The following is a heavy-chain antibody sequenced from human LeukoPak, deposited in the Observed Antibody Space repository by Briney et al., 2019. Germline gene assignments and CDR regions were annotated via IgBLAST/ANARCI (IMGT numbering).Heavy chain of an antibody. J-gene: IGHJ5*02. CDR2: IYPGDSDA. D-gene: IGHD3-16*01. CDR3: ARLWGAAFGLFDP. CDR1: GYPFSYYW. V-gene: IGHV5-51*01. Sequence: GESLKISCKASGYPFSYYWIAWVRPMPEKGLEWMGNIYPGDSDARYSPSCQGQVSISVDKSISTTYLQWSTLKASDTAIYYCARLWGAAFGLFDPWGQGTLVTVSS.